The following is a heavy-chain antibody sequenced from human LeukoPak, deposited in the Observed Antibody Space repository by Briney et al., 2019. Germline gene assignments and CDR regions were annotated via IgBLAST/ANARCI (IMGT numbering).Heavy chain of an antibody. V-gene: IGHV4-39*01. CDR2: IYYSGTT. J-gene: IGHJ4*02. CDR3: ARRGDILTDYAFDY. D-gene: IGHD3-9*01. Sequence: SETLSLTCTVSGGSITSNSHHWDWIRQAPGKGLEWIGNIYYSGTTSYNPSLQSRVSIPVDTSKNQFSLRLSSVTAADTAVYYCARRGDILTDYAFDYWGRGTLVTVSS. CDR1: GGSITSNSHH.